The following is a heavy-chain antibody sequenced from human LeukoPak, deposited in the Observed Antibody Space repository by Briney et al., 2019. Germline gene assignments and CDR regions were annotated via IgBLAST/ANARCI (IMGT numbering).Heavy chain of an antibody. Sequence: PGRSLRLSCAASGFTFSSYSMNWVRQAPGKGLEWVASIIYTSTEISYADSVKGRFLISRDNAENSLNLQMDSLRAEDTAVYYCARTMVRGVKMYNGMDVWGQGTTVTVSS. D-gene: IGHD3-10*01. CDR3: ARTMVRGVKMYNGMDV. CDR2: IIYTSTEI. J-gene: IGHJ6*02. CDR1: GFTFSSYS. V-gene: IGHV3-21*01.